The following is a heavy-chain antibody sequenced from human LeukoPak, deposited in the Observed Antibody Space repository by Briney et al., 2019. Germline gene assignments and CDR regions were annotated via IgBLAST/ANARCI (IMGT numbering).Heavy chain of an antibody. CDR1: GFTFSDYH. V-gene: IGHV3-11*03. CDR3: AKSSGFSRFYFDY. CDR2: ISSSSDYT. J-gene: IGHJ4*02. D-gene: IGHD2/OR15-2a*01. Sequence: PGGSLRLSCAASGFTFSDYHMSWIRRAPGKGLEWVSYISSSSDYTNYADSVKGRFTISRDNSENTLHLQMNSLRAEDTAVYYCAKSSGFSRFYFDYWGQGTLVTVSS.